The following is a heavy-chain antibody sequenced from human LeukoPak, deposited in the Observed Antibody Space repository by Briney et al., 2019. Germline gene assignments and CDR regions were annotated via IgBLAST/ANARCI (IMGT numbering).Heavy chain of an antibody. CDR3: ARSMYYYDSSGSRGDFDY. Sequence: SETLSLTCTVSGGSISSYYWSWIRQPPGKGLEWIGYIYYSGSTNYNPSLKSRVTISVDTSKNQFSLKLSSVTAADTAVYYCARSMYYYDSSGSRGDFDYWGQGTLVTVSS. D-gene: IGHD3-22*01. V-gene: IGHV4-59*08. J-gene: IGHJ4*02. CDR1: GGSISSYY. CDR2: IYYSGST.